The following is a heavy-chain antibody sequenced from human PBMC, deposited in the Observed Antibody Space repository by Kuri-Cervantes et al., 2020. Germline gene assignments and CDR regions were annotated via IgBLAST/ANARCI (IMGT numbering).Heavy chain of an antibody. V-gene: IGHV1-18*01. CDR1: GYTFNNYG. CDR2: ISGYNGDT. J-gene: IGHJ1*01. D-gene: IGHD3-9*01. CDR3: AKSERTGHYGGYFQH. Sequence: ASVKVSCKTSGYTFNNYGLSWPRQAPGQGPEWMGWISGYNGDTNYAQKFQGRVTMTRDTSISTAYMELSSLRSDDTAVYFCAKSERTGHYGGYFQHWGQGTLVTVSS.